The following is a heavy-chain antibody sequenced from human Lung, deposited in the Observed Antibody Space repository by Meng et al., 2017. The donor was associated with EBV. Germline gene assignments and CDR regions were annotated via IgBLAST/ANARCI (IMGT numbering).Heavy chain of an antibody. CDR3: TTGGDYGDFDY. D-gene: IGHD4-17*01. CDR1: GFTRSIYW. Sequence: GECGGALVQPGGALVLSCEASGFTRSIYWLHWVRQAPGKGLVWVSRINEDGAVTTYADSVKGRFTISRDNAKSTLYLQMNSLRAEDTAVYYCTTGGDYGDFDYWGQGTLVTVSS. J-gene: IGHJ4*02. V-gene: IGHV3-74*01. CDR2: INEDGAVT.